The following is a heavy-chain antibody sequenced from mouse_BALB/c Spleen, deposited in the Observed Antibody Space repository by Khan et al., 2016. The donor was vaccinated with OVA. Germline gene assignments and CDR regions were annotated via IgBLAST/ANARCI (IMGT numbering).Heavy chain of an antibody. J-gene: IGHJ2*01. CDR3: ARVNYYGYYFDY. CDR1: GYSITSGYA. Sequence: QLEESGPGLVKPSQSLSLTCTVTGYSITSGYAWNWIRQFPGNKLEWMGYITYSGGTSYNPSLKSRISITRDTSKNQFFLQLDSVTTEDTATDYCARVNYYGYYFDYWGQGTPLTVSS. V-gene: IGHV3-2*02. CDR2: ITYSGGT. D-gene: IGHD1-1*01.